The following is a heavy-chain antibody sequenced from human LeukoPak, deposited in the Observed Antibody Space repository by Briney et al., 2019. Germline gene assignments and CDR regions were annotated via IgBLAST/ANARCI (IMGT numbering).Heavy chain of an antibody. J-gene: IGHJ3*02. D-gene: IGHD6-6*01. CDR3: AGSYSSSSEGAFDI. V-gene: IGHV4-59*01. CDR1: GGSISSYY. Sequence: SETLSLTCTVSGGSISSYYWSWIRQPPGKGLEWIGYIYYSGSTNYNPSLKSRVTISVDTSKNQFSLKLSSVTAADTAVYYCAGSYSSSSEGAFDIWGQGTMVTVSS. CDR2: IYYSGST.